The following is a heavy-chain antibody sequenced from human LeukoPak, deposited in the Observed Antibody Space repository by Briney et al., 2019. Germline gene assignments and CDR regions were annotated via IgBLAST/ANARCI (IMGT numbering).Heavy chain of an antibody. J-gene: IGHJ4*02. Sequence: IINPSGGSTSYAQKFQGRVTMTRDTSTSTVYMELSSLRSEDTAVYYCAAATGSRVGYFDYWGQGTLVTVSS. V-gene: IGHV1-46*03. D-gene: IGHD3-10*01. CDR3: AAATGSRVGYFDY. CDR2: INPSGGST.